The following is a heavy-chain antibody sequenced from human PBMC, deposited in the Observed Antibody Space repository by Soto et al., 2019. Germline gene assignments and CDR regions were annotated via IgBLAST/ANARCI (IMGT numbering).Heavy chain of an antibody. Sequence: QITLQESGPTLVKPTQTLTLTCTFSAFSLSTSAVAVGWIRQPPGRALEWLAIVYGSDDKFYSPSLRSRLTNTKDNAKNQVVLTMTDIDPVDTGTYFCVRRYDPYYFDYWGQGTLFTVSS. V-gene: IGHV2-5*04. D-gene: IGHD1-1*01. CDR3: VRRYDPYYFDY. CDR1: AFSLSTSAVA. CDR2: VYGSDDK. J-gene: IGHJ4*02.